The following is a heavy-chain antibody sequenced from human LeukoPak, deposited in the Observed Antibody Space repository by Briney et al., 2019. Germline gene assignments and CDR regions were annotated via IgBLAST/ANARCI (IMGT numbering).Heavy chain of an antibody. CDR1: GFNFRSQG. J-gene: IGHJ3*02. D-gene: IGHD5-18*01. Sequence: GTSLRLSCAASGFNFRSQGMHWVRQAPGKGLEWVAVAYDDASNQYYADSVKGRFTVSKDNSKNTLYIQMNSLRAEDTAVYYCARVFLDTAMVTGAFDIWGRGTMVTVSS. CDR3: ARVFLDTAMVTGAFDI. CDR2: AYDDASNQ. V-gene: IGHV3-33*01.